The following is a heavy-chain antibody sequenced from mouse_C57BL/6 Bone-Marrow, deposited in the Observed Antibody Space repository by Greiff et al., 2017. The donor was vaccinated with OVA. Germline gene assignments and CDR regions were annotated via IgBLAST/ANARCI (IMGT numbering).Heavy chain of an antibody. J-gene: IGHJ2*01. CDR2: ISSGGSYT. D-gene: IGHD2-4*01. V-gene: IGHV5-6*01. CDR1: GFTFSSYG. CDR3: ARPYYDYDGNYFDY. Sequence: EVQGVESGGDLVKPGGSLKLSCAASGFTFSSYGMSWVRQTPDKRLEWVATISSGGSYTYYPDSVKGRFTISRDNAKNTLYLQMSSLKSEDTAMYYCARPYYDYDGNYFDYWGQGTTLTVSS.